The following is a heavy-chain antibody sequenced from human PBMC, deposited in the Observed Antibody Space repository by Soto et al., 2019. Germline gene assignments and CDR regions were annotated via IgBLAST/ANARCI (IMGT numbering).Heavy chain of an antibody. D-gene: IGHD3-16*01. CDR2: INNAGSIT. Sequence: GGALRLSGAASGFTFRSYWMHWVRQAPEKGLVWVSRINNAGSITNYADSVKGRFTISRDNAKNTLYLQMNSLRAEDTAVYYCARARYVMYYYMDVWGKGTTVTVSS. CDR1: GFTFRSYW. CDR3: ARARYVMYYYMDV. J-gene: IGHJ6*03. V-gene: IGHV3-74*01.